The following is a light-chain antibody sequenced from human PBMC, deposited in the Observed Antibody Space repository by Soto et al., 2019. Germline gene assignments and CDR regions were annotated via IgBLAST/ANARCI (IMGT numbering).Light chain of an antibody. J-gene: IGKJ1*01. CDR1: PSVSSSY. CDR3: QQFGSSPWT. CDR2: GAS. V-gene: IGKV3-20*01. Sequence: SVLTQSPTTLSLSLGQNATLSRRAGPSVSSSYLAWYQQKPGQAPRLLIYGASSRATGIPDRFSGSGSGTDFTLTVSRLEPEDFAVYYCQQFGSSPWTFGQGTKVDIK.